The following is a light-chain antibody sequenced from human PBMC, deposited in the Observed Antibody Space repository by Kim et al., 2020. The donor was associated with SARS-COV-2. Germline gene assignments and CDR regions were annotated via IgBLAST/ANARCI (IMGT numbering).Light chain of an antibody. J-gene: IGKJ2*01. CDR1: QDISNY. V-gene: IGKV1-33*01. CDR3: QQYDNLPPYP. CDR2: DAS. Sequence: DIQMTQSPSSLSASVGDRVTITCQASQDISNYLNWYQQKPGKAPKLLIYDASNLETGVPSRFSGSGSGTDFTFTISSLQPEDIATYYCQQYDNLPPYPFGQGTKLEI.